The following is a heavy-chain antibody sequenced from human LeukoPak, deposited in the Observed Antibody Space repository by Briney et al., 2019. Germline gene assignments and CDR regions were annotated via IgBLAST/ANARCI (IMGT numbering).Heavy chain of an antibody. CDR1: GGSMTNHY. V-gene: IGHV4-34*01. CDR3: ARGRTLITIFGVVNPYYFDY. CDR2: INHSGST. D-gene: IGHD3-3*01. J-gene: IGHJ4*02. Sequence: PSETLSLTCTFSGGSMTNHYWSWIRQSPGKGLEWIGEINHSGSTNYNPSLKSRVTVSVDTSKNQFSLKLSSVTAADTAVYYCARGRTLITIFGVVNPYYFDYWGQGTLVTVSS.